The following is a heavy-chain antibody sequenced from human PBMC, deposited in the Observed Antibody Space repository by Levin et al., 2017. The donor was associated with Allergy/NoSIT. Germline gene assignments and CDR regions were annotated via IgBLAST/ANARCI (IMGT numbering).Heavy chain of an antibody. CDR1: GFTFNNFA. Sequence: SGGSLRLSCAVSGFTFNNFAMNWVRQAPGKGLDWVSSISGNGHHTYYADSVKGRFTISRDNSKNTLYLQLSTLRADDTAVYYCAKGAYARADYYFDSWGRGTLVTVSS. J-gene: IGHJ4*02. CDR3: AKGAYARADYYFDS. D-gene: IGHD2-2*01. V-gene: IGHV3-23*01. CDR2: ISGNGHHT.